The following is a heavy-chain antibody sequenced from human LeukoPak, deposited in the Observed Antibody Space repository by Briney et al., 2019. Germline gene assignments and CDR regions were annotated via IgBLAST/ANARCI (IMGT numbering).Heavy chain of an antibody. CDR2: IKKDGSEK. J-gene: IGHJ3*02. Sequence: GGSLRLSCAASGFTFSSYYMSWVRQAPGKGLEWVANIKKDGSEKYYVDSVKGRFTISRDNAKNSLYLQMNSLRADDTAVYYCARWGNYGPAFDIWGQGTMVTVSS. CDR3: ARWGNYGPAFDI. V-gene: IGHV3-7*01. CDR1: GFTFSSYY. D-gene: IGHD3-16*01.